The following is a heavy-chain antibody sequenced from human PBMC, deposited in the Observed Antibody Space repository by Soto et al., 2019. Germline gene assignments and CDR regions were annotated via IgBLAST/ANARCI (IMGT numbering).Heavy chain of an antibody. J-gene: IGHJ4*02. CDR3: ARGHPGTTGTPRTLYYFDY. CDR1: GGSFSGYY. CDR2: INHSGST. V-gene: IGHV4-34*01. Sequence: SETLSLTCAVYGGSFSGYYWSWIRQPPGKGLEWIGEINHSGSTNYNPSLKSRVTISVDTSKNQFSLKLSSVTAADTAVYYCARGHPGTTGTPRTLYYFDYWGQGTLVTVSS. D-gene: IGHD1-1*01.